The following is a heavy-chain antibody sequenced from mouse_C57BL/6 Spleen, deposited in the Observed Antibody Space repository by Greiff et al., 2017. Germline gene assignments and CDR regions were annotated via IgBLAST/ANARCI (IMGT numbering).Heavy chain of an antibody. Sequence: VQLQQPGAELVKPGASVKLSCKASGYTFTSYWMHWVKQRPGQGLEWIGMIHPNSGSTNYNEKFKSKATLTVDKSSSTAYMQLSSLTSEDSAVYYCARRFITTVVAPFDYWGQGTTLTVSS. D-gene: IGHD1-1*01. CDR3: ARRFITTVVAPFDY. J-gene: IGHJ2*01. CDR2: IHPNSGST. CDR1: GYTFTSYW. V-gene: IGHV1-64*01.